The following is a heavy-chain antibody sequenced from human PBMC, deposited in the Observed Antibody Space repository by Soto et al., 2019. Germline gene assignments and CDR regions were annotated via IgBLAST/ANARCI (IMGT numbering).Heavy chain of an antibody. Sequence: QITLKESGPTLLTPTQTLTLTCTFSGFSRSTTGVGVGWIRQPPGKALGWLGLIYWDDDKRYSPCLKSSLTITKDTSKNQVVLTMKNMDPVDTATYSCVHRGLPPPGAEDITSFDPRGPGTLVTVYS. V-gene: IGHV2-5*02. CDR3: VHRGLPPPGAEDITSFDP. J-gene: IGHJ5*02. CDR2: IYWDDDK. D-gene: IGHD2-15*01. CDR1: GFSRSTTGVG.